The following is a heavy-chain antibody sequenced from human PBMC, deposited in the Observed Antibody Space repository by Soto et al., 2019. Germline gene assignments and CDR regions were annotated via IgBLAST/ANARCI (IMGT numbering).Heavy chain of an antibody. CDR2: ISYDGSNK. J-gene: IGHJ4*02. Sequence: XESLLLSCAASGFTFSSYGMHWVRQAPGKGLEWVAVISYDGSNKYYADSVKGRFTISRDNSKNTLYLQMNSLRAEDTAVYYCAKIPGYWGQGTLVTVSS. D-gene: IGHD2-2*01. CDR3: AKIPGY. CDR1: GFTFSSYG. V-gene: IGHV3-30*18.